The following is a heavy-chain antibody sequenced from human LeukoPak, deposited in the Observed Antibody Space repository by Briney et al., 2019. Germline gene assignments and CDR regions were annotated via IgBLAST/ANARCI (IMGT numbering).Heavy chain of an antibody. J-gene: IGHJ6*02. D-gene: IGHD3-3*01. CDR1: GYTFTSYG. CDR3: AGGGRGGAIFGVVMGMDV. V-gene: IGHV1-18*01. Sequence: GASVKVSCKASGYTFTSYGISWVRQAPGQGLEWMGWISAYNGNTNYAQKLQGRVTMTTDTSTSTAYMELRSLRSDDTAAYYCAGGGRGGAIFGVVMGMDVWGQGTTVTVSS. CDR2: ISAYNGNT.